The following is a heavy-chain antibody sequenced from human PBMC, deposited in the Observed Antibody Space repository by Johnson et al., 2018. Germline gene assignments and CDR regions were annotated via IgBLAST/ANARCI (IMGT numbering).Heavy chain of an antibody. Sequence: QVQLVQSGGGVVQPGRSLRLSCGASGFTFSSYGMHWVRQAPGKGLEWVAVISYDGSNKYYADSVTGRLPISRDNSKNTLSLQMNSLREEDTAVYYCARNLGDGSGKYFYYYMDVWGKGTTVTVSS. J-gene: IGHJ6*03. CDR2: ISYDGSNK. D-gene: IGHD3-10*01. V-gene: IGHV3-30*03. CDR1: GFTFSSYG. CDR3: ARNLGDGSGKYFYYYMDV.